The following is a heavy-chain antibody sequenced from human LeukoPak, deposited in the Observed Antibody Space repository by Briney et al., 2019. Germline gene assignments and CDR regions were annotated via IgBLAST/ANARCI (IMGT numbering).Heavy chain of an antibody. D-gene: IGHD3-22*01. Sequence: PGGSLRLSCAASGFTVSSNYMSWVRQAPGKGLEWVSVIYSGGSTYHADSVKGRFTISRDNSKNTLYLQMNSLRAEDTAVYYCARAPGYYYDSSGYYWGSYYFDYWGQGTLVTVSS. J-gene: IGHJ4*02. CDR2: IYSGGST. CDR3: ARAPGYYYDSSGYYWGSYYFDY. V-gene: IGHV3-53*01. CDR1: GFTVSSNY.